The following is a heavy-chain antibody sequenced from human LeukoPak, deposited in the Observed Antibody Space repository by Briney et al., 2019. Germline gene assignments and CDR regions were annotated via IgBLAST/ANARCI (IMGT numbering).Heavy chain of an antibody. CDR3: ARDKAVADIPEGWFDP. D-gene: IGHD6-19*01. CDR2: IYYSGST. J-gene: IGHJ5*02. Sequence: PSETLSLTCTVSGGSISSYYWSWIRQPPGKGLEWIGYIYYSGSTNYNPSLKSRVTISVDTSKNQFSLKLSSVTAADTAVYYCARDKAVADIPEGWFDPWGQGTLVTVSS. V-gene: IGHV4-59*01. CDR1: GGSISSYY.